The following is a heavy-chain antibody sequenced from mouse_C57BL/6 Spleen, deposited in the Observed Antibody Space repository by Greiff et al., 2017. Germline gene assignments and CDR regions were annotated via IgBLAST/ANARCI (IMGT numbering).Heavy chain of an antibody. J-gene: IGHJ4*01. Sequence: EVQLVESGEGLVKPGGSLKLSCAASGFTFSSYAMSWVRQTPEKRLEWVAYISSGGDYIYYADTVKGRFTISRDNARNTLYLQMSSLKSEDTAMYYCTRDYGSSYVYYAMDYWGQGTSVTVSS. V-gene: IGHV5-9-1*02. D-gene: IGHD1-1*01. CDR3: TRDYGSSYVYYAMDY. CDR1: GFTFSSYA. CDR2: ISSGGDYI.